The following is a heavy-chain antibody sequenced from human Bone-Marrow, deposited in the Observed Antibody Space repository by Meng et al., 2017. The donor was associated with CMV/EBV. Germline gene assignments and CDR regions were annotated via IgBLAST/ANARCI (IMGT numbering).Heavy chain of an antibody. J-gene: IGHJ4*02. CDR1: GGSISSSSYY. CDR3: ARGEKNILTGYSPFDY. CDR2: IYDSGST. V-gene: IGHV4-39*01. D-gene: IGHD3-9*01. Sequence: GSLRLSCTVSGGSISSSSYYWGWIRQPPGKGREWIGSIYDSGSTYYNPSLKSRVTISVDTSKNQFSLKLSSVTAADTAVYYCARGEKNILTGYSPFDYWGQGTLVTVSS.